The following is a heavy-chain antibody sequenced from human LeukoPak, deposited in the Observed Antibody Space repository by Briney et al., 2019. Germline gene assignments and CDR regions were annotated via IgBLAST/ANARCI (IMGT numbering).Heavy chain of an antibody. CDR1: GFTFSSYW. V-gene: IGHV3-9*01. CDR2: ISLNSVSR. Sequence: PGGSLRLSCGASGFTFSSYWMHWVRHAPGKGLEWVSGISLNSVSRGYADFAKGRFTISRDNAKSTLYLQMNSLRAEDTALYYCAKDSTAAVAGLDVWGQGATVTVSS. D-gene: IGHD6-25*01. J-gene: IGHJ6*02. CDR3: AKDSTAAVAGLDV.